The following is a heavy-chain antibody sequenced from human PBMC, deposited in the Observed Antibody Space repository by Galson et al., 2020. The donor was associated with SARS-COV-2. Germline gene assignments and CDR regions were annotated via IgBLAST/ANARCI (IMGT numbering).Heavy chain of an antibody. CDR1: GYTFSKAW. V-gene: IGHV3-15*01. CDR3: TTYSPIGVPPHSRFAP. Sequence: GGSLRLSCAVSGYTFSKAWMNWVRQAPGKGLEWVGRIKSKTNGRPPDYAAPVKGRFTISRDDSKNTLYLQMNSLKTEDTAVYYCTTYSPIGVPPHSRFAPWGQGTLVIVSS. D-gene: IGHD6-19*01. CDR2: IKSKTNGRPP. J-gene: IGHJ5*02.